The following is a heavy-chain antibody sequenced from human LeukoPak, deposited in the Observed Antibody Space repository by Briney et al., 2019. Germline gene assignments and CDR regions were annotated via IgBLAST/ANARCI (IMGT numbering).Heavy chain of an antibody. CDR3: ARDLSDYDSSGYYYYFDY. D-gene: IGHD3-22*01. J-gene: IGHJ4*02. CDR1: GFTVSTNY. Sequence: GGSLRLSCAASGFTVSTNYMNWVRQAPGKGLEWVSIIYSGGSTNYADSVKGRFTISRDNSKNTLYLQMNSLRAEDTAVYYCARDLSDYDSSGYYYYFDYWGQGTLVTVSS. CDR2: IYSGGST. V-gene: IGHV3-66*01.